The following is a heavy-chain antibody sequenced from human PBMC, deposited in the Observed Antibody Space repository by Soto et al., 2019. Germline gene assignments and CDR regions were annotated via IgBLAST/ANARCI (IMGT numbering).Heavy chain of an antibody. Sequence: QVQLQESGPRLVKPSETLSLTCTVSGASIGASYWSWIRQSPGKGLEWMGYIFYSWSTNYSPSLNSRVSMTVDSSKNQVPLTLLSVTAAYTAVDFCARVSKVTKLDYWGHGILVTVSS. CDR1: GASIGASY. CDR3: ARVSKVTKLDY. D-gene: IGHD4-17*01. CDR2: IFYSWST. V-gene: IGHV4-59*01. J-gene: IGHJ4*01.